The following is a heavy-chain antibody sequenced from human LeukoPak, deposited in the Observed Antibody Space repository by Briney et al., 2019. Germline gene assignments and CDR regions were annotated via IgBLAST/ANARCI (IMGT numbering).Heavy chain of an antibody. CDR3: ARGRGRYCSSTSCYTGPYNSVDP. V-gene: IGHV4-34*01. J-gene: IGHJ5*02. CDR2: INHSGST. CDR1: GGSFSGYY. Sequence: SETLSLTCAVYGGSFSGYYWSWIRQPPGKGLEWIGEINHSGSTNYNPSLKSRVTISVDTSKNQFSLKLSSVTAADTAVYYCARGRGRYCSSTSCYTGPYNSVDPWGQGTLVTVSS. D-gene: IGHD2-2*02.